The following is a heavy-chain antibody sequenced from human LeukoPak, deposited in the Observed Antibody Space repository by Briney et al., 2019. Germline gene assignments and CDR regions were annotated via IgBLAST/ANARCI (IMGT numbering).Heavy chain of an antibody. CDR1: GGSISSNNW. V-gene: IGHV4/OR15-8*01. CDR2: IYHSGST. CDR3: AREGTGTTSFDY. J-gene: IGHJ4*02. D-gene: IGHD1-7*01. Sequence: SETLSLTCVVSGGSISSNNWWMWVRQPPGKGLEWIGEIYHSGSTNYNSSLKSRVTISVDKSQNQFSLKLSSVTAAVTAVYYCAREGTGTTSFDYWGQGTLVTVSS.